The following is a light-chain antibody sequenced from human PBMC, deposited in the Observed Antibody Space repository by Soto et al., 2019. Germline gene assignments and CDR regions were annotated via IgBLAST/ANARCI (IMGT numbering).Light chain of an antibody. J-gene: IGLJ1*01. V-gene: IGLV2-14*01. CDR3: SSYTSSSTPLYV. CDR2: DVS. CDR1: SSDVGGYNY. Sequence: QSALTQPASVSGSPGQSITISCTGTSSDVGGYNYVSWYQQHPGKAPKLMIYDVSNRPSGVSNRFSGSKSGNTASLTISGLPAEDEADYYCSSYTSSSTPLYVFGTGTKLTVL.